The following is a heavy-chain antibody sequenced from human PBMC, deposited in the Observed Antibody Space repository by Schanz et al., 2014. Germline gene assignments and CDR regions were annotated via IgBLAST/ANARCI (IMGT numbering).Heavy chain of an antibody. V-gene: IGHV4-59*01. J-gene: IGHJ4*02. Sequence: QVQLQESGPGLVKPSETLSLTCTVSGGSISSFKWSWIRQPPGKGLEYIGYIYSSGSTNYNPSLESRVTMSVGTSKNQFSLKLSSVTAADTAVYYCAREWSSFDYWGQGTLVTVSS. D-gene: IGHD2-8*01. CDR3: AREWSSFDY. CDR2: IYSSGST. CDR1: GGSISSFK.